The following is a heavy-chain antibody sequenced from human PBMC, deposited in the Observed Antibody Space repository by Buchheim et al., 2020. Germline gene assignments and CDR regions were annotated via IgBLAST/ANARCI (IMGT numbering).Heavy chain of an antibody. Sequence: QVPLQQWGAGLLKPSETLSLTCAVYGGSFSGYYWSWIRQPPGKGLEWIGEINHSGSTNYNPSLKSRITISVDTSKNQFTLKLSSVTAADTAVYYCARGRYCSGGSCYFDYWGQGTL. D-gene: IGHD2-15*01. CDR1: GGSFSGYY. CDR3: ARGRYCSGGSCYFDY. CDR2: INHSGST. J-gene: IGHJ4*02. V-gene: IGHV4-34*01.